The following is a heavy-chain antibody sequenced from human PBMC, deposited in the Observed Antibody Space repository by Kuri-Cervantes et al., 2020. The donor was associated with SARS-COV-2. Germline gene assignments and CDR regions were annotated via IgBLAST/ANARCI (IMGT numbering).Heavy chain of an antibody. CDR3: ARDTGTYCSDISCYGYYYYYGMDV. V-gene: IGHV4-34*01. CDR2: INYSGTT. Sequence: SETLSLTCGVYGGSFSNFLWDWVRQPPGKGLEWIGEINYSGTTNYNPSLKSRVTISVDPSKNLFSLRLSSVTAADTAVYYCARDTGTYCSDISCYGYYYYYGMDVWGQGTTVTVSS. CDR1: GGSFSNFL. D-gene: IGHD2-2*01. J-gene: IGHJ6*02.